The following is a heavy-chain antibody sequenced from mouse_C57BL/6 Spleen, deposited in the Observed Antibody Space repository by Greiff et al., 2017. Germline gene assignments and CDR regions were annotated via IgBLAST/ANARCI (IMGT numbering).Heavy chain of an antibody. J-gene: IGHJ1*03. CDR3: ARLTTVVANWYFDV. CDR2: VDPSDSYT. Sequence: QVQLKQPGAELVMPGASVKLSCKASGYTFTSYWMHWVKQRPGQGLEWIGEVDPSDSYTNYNQKFKGKSTLTVDKSSSTAYMQLSSLTSEDSAVDYCARLTTVVANWYFDVWGTGTAVTVSS. D-gene: IGHD1-1*01. CDR1: GYTFTSYW. V-gene: IGHV1-69*01.